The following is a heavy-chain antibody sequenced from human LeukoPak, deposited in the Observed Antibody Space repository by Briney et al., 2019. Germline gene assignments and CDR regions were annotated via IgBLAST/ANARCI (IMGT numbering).Heavy chain of an antibody. V-gene: IGHV1-8*01. CDR1: GYTFTSYD. CDR3: ARSTYGDYDLYFDY. Sequence: ASVKVSCKASGYTFTSYDINWVRQATGQGLECRGWMNPNSGNTGYAQKFQGRVTMTRNTSISTAYMELSSLRSEDTAVYYCARSTYGDYDLYFDYWGQGTLVTVSS. D-gene: IGHD4-17*01. CDR2: MNPNSGNT. J-gene: IGHJ4*02.